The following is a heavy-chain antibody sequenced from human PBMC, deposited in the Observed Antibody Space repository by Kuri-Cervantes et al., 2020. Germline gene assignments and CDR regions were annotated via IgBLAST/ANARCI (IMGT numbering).Heavy chain of an antibody. V-gene: IGHV4-59*01. CDR3: TRDREHTYGNCFDY. CDR2: IFDSGST. J-gene: IGHJ4*02. Sequence: GSLRLSCTVSGGSISTYSWSWIRQPPGKGLEWIGYIFDSGSTNYDPSLKSRVTISIDTSKNQFSLKLSSVTAADTAVYYCTRDREHTYGNCFDYWGQGILVTVSS. CDR1: GGSISTYS. D-gene: IGHD3-10*01.